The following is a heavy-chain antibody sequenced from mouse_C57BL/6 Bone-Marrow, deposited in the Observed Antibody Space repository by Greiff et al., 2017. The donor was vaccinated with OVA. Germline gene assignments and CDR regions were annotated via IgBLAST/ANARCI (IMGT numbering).Heavy chain of an antibody. J-gene: IGHJ1*03. CDR3: TRRWLLLWYFDV. V-gene: IGHV1-15*01. Sequence: VQLVESGAELVRPGASVTLSCKASGYTFTDYEMHWVKQTPVHGLEWIGAIDPETGGTAYNQKFKGKAILTADKSSSTAYMELRSLTSEDSAVYYCTRRWLLLWYFDVWGTGTTVTVSS. D-gene: IGHD2-3*01. CDR2: IDPETGGT. CDR1: GYTFTDYE.